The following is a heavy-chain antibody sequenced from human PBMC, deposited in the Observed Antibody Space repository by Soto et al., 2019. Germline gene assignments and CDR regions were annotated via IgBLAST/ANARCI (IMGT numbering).Heavy chain of an antibody. CDR2: ISPAGTNQ. D-gene: IGHD6-6*01. J-gene: IGHJ1*01. CDR1: GCIFSYYA. CDR3: ARENSRISPRLFQH. Sequence: GGSLILSCVASGCIFSYYAVHWARPAPGKGLEWVALISPAGTNQYYADSAKGRFTISRDNSKNTLYLQMNSLRPEDTGLYYCARENSRISPRLFQHWGHGTLVTVSS. V-gene: IGHV3-30-3*01.